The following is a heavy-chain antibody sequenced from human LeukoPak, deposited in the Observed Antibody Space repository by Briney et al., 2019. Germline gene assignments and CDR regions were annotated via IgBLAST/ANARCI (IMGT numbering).Heavy chain of an antibody. CDR3: ARDGIEYGSGDFYSIGIDA. J-gene: IGHJ6*02. V-gene: IGHV1-18*01. CDR2: ITAYQGNT. D-gene: IGHD3-10*01. CDR1: GYIFSSYG. Sequence: ASVKVSCKASGYIFSSYGISWVRQASGQGLEWMGWITAYQGNTAWAQKFQGRITMTTDTSTSTAYMELRSLGSDDTAVYYCARDGIEYGSGDFYSIGIDAWGQGTTVSVSS.